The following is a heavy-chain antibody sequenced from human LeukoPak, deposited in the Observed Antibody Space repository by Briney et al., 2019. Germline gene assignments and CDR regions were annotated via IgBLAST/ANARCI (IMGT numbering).Heavy chain of an antibody. J-gene: IGHJ4*02. D-gene: IGHD6-19*01. CDR1: GFSLTTNRLG. V-gene: IGHV2-5*02. CDR2: IYWDDDK. Sequence: SGPTLVKPTQTLTLTCTFSGFSLTTNRLGVGWIRQPPGKALEWLAVIYWDDDKRYSPSLKRGVTITKDTSKNQVVLTMTNVAPVDTATYYCARAIKKWLGYREFDYWGQGTLVAVSS. CDR3: ARAIKKWLGYREFDY.